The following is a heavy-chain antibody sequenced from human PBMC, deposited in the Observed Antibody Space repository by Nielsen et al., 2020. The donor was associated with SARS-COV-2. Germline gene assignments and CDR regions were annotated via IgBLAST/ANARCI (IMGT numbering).Heavy chain of an antibody. CDR1: GFTFSSYS. Sequence: GESLKISCAASGFTFSSYSMNWVRQAPGKGLEWVSSISSSSSYIYYADSVKGRFTISRDNAKNSLYLQMNSLRAEDTAVYYCARDGCSGGSCYSGYYYYGMDVWGQGTTVTVSS. D-gene: IGHD2-15*01. V-gene: IGHV3-21*01. CDR3: ARDGCSGGSCYSGYYYYGMDV. J-gene: IGHJ6*02. CDR2: ISSSSSYI.